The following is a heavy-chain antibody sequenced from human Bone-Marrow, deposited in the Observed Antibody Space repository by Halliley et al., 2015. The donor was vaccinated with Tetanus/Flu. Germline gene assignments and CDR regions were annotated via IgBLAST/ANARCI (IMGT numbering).Heavy chain of an antibody. CDR3: ARLHSGSYLYFFDY. CDR2: IYTNGRT. D-gene: IGHD1-26*01. CDR1: GFTVINNY. V-gene: IGHV3-53*01. Sequence: QLVQSGGGLMQPGGSLRLSCSTSGFTVINNYMSWVRQAPGKGLEWVSAIYTNGRTFYADSVKGRFTISRDNSKNTLCLEMNSLRAADTAVYYCARLHSGSYLYFFDYWGQGALVTVSS. J-gene: IGHJ4*02.